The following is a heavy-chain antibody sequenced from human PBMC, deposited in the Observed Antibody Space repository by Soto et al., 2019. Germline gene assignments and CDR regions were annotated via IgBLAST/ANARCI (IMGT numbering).Heavy chain of an antibody. CDR1: GFTFSSYS. CDR2: ISSRISTI. CDR3: AREYDILTGYYDVGWFDP. J-gene: IGHJ5*02. D-gene: IGHD3-9*01. V-gene: IGHV3-48*02. Sequence: EVQLVESGGNLVQPGGSLRLSCAASGFTFSSYSMNWVRQAPGKGLEWVSHISSRISTIYYADSVKGRFTISRDNAKNSLYLQMNSLRYEDTAVYYCAREYDILTGYYDVGWFDPWGQGTLVTLSS.